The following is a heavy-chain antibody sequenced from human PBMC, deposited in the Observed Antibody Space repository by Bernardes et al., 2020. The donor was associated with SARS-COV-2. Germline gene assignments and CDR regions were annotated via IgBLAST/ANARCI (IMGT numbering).Heavy chain of an antibody. CDR3: AREGYLAAAGTFDY. D-gene: IGHD6-13*01. CDR1: GGTFSSYA. J-gene: IGHJ4*02. V-gene: IGHV1-69*04. Sequence: SVKVSCKASGGTFSSYAISWVRQAPGQGLEWMGRIIPILGIANYAQKFQGRVTITADKSTSTAYMELSSLRSEDTAVYYCAREGYLAAAGTFDYWRQGTLVTVSS. CDR2: IIPILGIA.